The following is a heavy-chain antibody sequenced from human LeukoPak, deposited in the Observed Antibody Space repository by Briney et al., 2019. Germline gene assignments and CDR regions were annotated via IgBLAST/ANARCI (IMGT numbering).Heavy chain of an antibody. J-gene: IGHJ4*02. D-gene: IGHD1-26*01. CDR3: ARRGAPSKLYYFDS. V-gene: IGHV4-59*08. CDR1: SASVTTHY. CDR2: VSKTGNT. Sequence: SETLSLTCTVSSASVTTHYWAWIRQPPGKGLEWIGFVSKTGNTNYNPSLKSRVTISADTPKNIFSLKLRTLTAADTAVYFCARRGAPSKLYYFDSWGPGTLVIVSS.